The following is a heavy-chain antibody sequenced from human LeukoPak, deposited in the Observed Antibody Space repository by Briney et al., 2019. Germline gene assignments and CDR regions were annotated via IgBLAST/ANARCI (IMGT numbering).Heavy chain of an antibody. V-gene: IGHV4-59*01. D-gene: IGHD2-2*01. CDR3: AREGQSADYGMDV. J-gene: IGHJ6*04. Sequence: SETLSLICTVSGGSISSYYWSWIRQPPGKGLEWIGYIYYSGSTNYNPSLKSRVTISVYTSKNQFSLKLSSATAADTAVYYCAREGQSADYGMDVWGKGTTVTVSS. CDR1: GGSISSYY. CDR2: IYYSGST.